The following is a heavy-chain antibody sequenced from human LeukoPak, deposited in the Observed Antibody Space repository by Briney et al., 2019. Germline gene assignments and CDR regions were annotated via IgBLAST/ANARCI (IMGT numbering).Heavy chain of an antibody. V-gene: IGHV4-4*09. CDR3: AKSYFDYSTYYSYYFNL. CDR2: VYTSGST. J-gene: IGHJ4*02. CDR1: GGSISGGY. Sequence: PSETLSLTCTVPGGSISGGYWSWIRQPPGRGLEWIGYVYTSGSTNYNPSLKSRVTISVDTSKSQFALKLSSVTAADTAVYYCAKSYFDYSTYYSYYFNLWGQGALVTVSS. D-gene: IGHD4-11*01.